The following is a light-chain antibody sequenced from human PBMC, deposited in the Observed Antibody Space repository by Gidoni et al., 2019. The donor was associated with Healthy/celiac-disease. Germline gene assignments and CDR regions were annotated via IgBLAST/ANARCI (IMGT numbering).Light chain of an antibody. J-gene: IGKJ1*01. CDR2: DAS. CDR1: QSVSSY. CDR3: QQRSNWPWT. Sequence: EIVLTQSPATLSLSPGERATLSCRASQSVSSYLAWYQQKPGQAPRLLIYDASNRATGIPARFSGSGSGTDFTLPIISLEPEDFAVYYCQQRSNWPWTFGQGTKVEIK. V-gene: IGKV3-11*01.